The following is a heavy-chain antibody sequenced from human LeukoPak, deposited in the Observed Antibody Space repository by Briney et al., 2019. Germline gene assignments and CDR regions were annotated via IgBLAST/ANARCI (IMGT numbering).Heavy chain of an antibody. D-gene: IGHD1-1*01. CDR1: GFTFSNYA. CDR2: ISGSGGST. V-gene: IGHV3-23*01. Sequence: PGGSLRLSCAASGFTFSNYAMTWVRQAPGKGLEWVSVISGSGGSTDYADSVKGRFTISRDNSENTLYLQMNSLRAEDTAVYYCTKHAQQLILGYFDYWGQGTLVTVSS. CDR3: TKHAQQLILGYFDY. J-gene: IGHJ4*02.